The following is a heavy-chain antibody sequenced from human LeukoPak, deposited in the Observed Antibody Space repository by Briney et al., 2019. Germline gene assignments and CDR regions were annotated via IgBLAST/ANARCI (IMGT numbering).Heavy chain of an antibody. Sequence: GASLKISCKGSGYSFTSYWIGWVRQMPGKGLEWMGIIYPGDSDTRYSPSFEGQVTISADKSISTAYLQWSSLKASDTAMYSCARPEGRAYSSGWYGGYWGQGTLVTVSS. CDR2: IYPGDSDT. V-gene: IGHV5-51*01. D-gene: IGHD6-19*01. CDR3: ARPEGRAYSSGWYGGY. CDR1: GYSFTSYW. J-gene: IGHJ4*02.